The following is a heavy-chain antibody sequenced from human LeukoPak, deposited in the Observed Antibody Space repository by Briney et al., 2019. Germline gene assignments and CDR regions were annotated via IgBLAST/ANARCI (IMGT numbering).Heavy chain of an antibody. CDR2: IYSGGST. D-gene: IGHD3-10*01. CDR3: ARDGASDYYGSGSYSYFDY. CDR1: GFTVSSNY. V-gene: IGHV3-66*02. Sequence: PGGSLRLSCAASGFTVSSNYMSWVRQAPGKGLEWVSVIYSGGSTYYADSVKGRFTISRDNSKNTLYLQMNSLRAEDTAVYYCARDGASDYYGSGSYSYFDYWGQGTLVTVSS. J-gene: IGHJ4*02.